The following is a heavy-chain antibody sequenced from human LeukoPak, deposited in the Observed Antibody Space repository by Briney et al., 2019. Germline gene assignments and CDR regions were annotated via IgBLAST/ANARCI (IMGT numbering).Heavy chain of an antibody. V-gene: IGHV1-24*01. Sequence: ASVKVSCKVSGYTLTELSMHWVRQAPGKGFEWLGRFDPEKGDTIYAQKFQGRVTMTEDTSTDTAYMELSSLRSEDTAVYYCARGVDRGVAAKNAFDYWGQGTLVTVSS. D-gene: IGHD2-15*01. CDR1: GYTLTELS. J-gene: IGHJ4*02. CDR3: ARGVDRGVAAKNAFDY. CDR2: FDPEKGDT.